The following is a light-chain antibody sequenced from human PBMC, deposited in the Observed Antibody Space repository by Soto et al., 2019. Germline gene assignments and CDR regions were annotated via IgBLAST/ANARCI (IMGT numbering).Light chain of an antibody. CDR2: RAS. Sequence: DIQMTQSPSSLSASVGDRVTITCRASQIINTWLAWYQQKPGKAPKLLIYRASNLVNGVPSRFSGSGSGTEFTLTISSLQPDDFSIYYCQQYATAPGTFGPGTKVDL. CDR3: QQYATAPGT. V-gene: IGKV1-5*03. J-gene: IGKJ3*01. CDR1: QIINTW.